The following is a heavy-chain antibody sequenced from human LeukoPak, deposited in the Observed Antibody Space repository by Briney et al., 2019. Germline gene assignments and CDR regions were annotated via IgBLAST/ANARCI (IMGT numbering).Heavy chain of an antibody. CDR2: MNSDGGQK. CDR1: GFTFSSSW. J-gene: IGHJ4*02. V-gene: IGHV3-7*01. Sequence: GGSLRLSCAVSGFTFSSSWMTWVRQAPGKGLEWVATMNSDGGQKSYVDSVKGRFTISRDNAKNSLYLQMNSLRAEDPGVYYCARNFAYNHFDYWGQRALVTVSS. CDR3: ARNFAYNHFDY. D-gene: IGHD5-24*01.